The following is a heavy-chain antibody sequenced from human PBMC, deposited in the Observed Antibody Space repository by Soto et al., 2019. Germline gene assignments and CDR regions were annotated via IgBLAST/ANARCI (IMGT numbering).Heavy chain of an antibody. V-gene: IGHV1-58*02. CDR1: GFTFTSSA. Sequence: QMQLVQSGPEVKKPGTSVKVSCKASGFTFTSSAMQWVRQARGQRLEWIGWIVVGSGNTNYAQKFQERVTITRDISPSTAYMELSSLGSEDTAVYYCAGGAGGDAHDAFDIWGQGTMVTVSS. CDR3: AGGAGGDAHDAFDI. CDR2: IVVGSGNT. D-gene: IGHD2-21*02. J-gene: IGHJ3*02.